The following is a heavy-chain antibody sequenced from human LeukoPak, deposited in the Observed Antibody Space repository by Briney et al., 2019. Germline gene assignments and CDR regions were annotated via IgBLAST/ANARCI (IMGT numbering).Heavy chain of an antibody. CDR2: IKRKGDDGTI. CDR1: GFTFSNAW. Sequence: GGSLRLSCAASGFTFSNAWLSWVRQAPGRGLEWVGRIKRKGDDGTIDYAAPVKGRLSISRDDSKNTLYLQMNSLKSEDTAVYYCTAGTGRSDFDYWGQGTLVTVSS. V-gene: IGHV3-15*01. D-gene: IGHD3/OR15-3a*01. CDR3: TAGTGRSDFDY. J-gene: IGHJ4*02.